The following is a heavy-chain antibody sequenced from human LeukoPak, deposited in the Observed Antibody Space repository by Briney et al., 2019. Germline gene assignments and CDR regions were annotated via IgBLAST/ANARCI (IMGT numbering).Heavy chain of an antibody. V-gene: IGHV1-8*01. Sequence: ASVKVSCKASGYTFTSYDINWVRQATGQGLGWMGWMNPNSGNTGYAQKFQGRVTMTRNTSISTAYMELSSLRSEDTAVYYCARGGTMVRGVIIHNYYYYYGMDVWGQGTTVTVSS. CDR1: GYTFTSYD. CDR3: ARGGTMVRGVIIHNYYYYYGMDV. CDR2: MNPNSGNT. D-gene: IGHD3-10*01. J-gene: IGHJ6*02.